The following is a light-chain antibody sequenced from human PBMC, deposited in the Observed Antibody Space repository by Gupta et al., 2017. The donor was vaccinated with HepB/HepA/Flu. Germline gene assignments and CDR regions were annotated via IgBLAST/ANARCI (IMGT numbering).Light chain of an antibody. Sequence: VMTQSPLSLPVTPGEPASISCRSSQSLLHSNGYNYLDWYLQKPGQSPQLLIDLGSNRASGGPDRFSGSGSGTDFTRKISRVEAEDVGVYYCMQALQTPLTFGGGTKVEIK. V-gene: IGKV2-28*01. CDR1: QSLLHSNGYNY. J-gene: IGKJ4*01. CDR3: MQALQTPLT. CDR2: LGS.